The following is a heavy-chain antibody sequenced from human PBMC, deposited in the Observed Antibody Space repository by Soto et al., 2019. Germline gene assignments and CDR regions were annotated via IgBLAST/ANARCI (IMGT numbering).Heavy chain of an antibody. CDR1: GFTFSGSD. V-gene: IGHV3-73*02. D-gene: IGHD3-9*01. J-gene: IGHJ6*02. Sequence: EVQLVESGGGLVQPGGSLKLSCAASGFTFSGSDMHWVRQASGQGLEWVGRIRSKANTYATAYAASVKGRFTISRDDSKNTAYLQMNSLKTEDTAVYYCARASRENDMLTGGVWGQGTTVTVSS. CDR3: ARASRENDMLTGGV. CDR2: IRSKANTYAT.